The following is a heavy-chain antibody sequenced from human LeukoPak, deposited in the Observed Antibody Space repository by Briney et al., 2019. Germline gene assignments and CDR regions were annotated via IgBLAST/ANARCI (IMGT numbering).Heavy chain of an antibody. CDR1: GGSISSGGYY. J-gene: IGHJ4*02. CDR2: IYYSGST. Sequence: PSETLSLTCTVSGGSISSGGYYWSWIRQHPGKGLEWIGYIYYSGSTYYNPSLKSRVTISVDTSKNQFSLKLSSVTAADTAVYYCARAAAPKNEVYYFDYWGQETLVTVSS. CDR3: ARAAAPKNEVYYFDY. V-gene: IGHV4-31*03. D-gene: IGHD6-13*01.